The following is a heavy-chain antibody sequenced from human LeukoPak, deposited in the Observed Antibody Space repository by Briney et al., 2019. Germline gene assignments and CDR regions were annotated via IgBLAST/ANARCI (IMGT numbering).Heavy chain of an antibody. CDR3: ARDLTGSAAAGTSYYYYYGMDV. V-gene: IGHV4-59*01. CDR1: GGSISSYY. CDR2: IDYSGST. D-gene: IGHD6-13*01. J-gene: IGHJ6*04. Sequence: SETLSLTCTVSGGSISSYYWSWIRQPPGKALEYIGYIDYSGSTNYNPSLKSRVTISLDTSKNQFSLKLSSVTAADTAVYYCARDLTGSAAAGTSYYYYYGMDVWGKGTTVTVSS.